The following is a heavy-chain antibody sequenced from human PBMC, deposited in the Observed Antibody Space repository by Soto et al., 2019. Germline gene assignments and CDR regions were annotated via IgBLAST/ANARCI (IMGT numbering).Heavy chain of an antibody. J-gene: IGHJ4*02. V-gene: IGHV1-46*01. CDR3: ARDLGYCSSTSCYPKSFFDY. CDR2: INPSGGST. CDR1: GYTFTRHY. D-gene: IGHD2-2*01. Sequence: ASVKVSCKASGYTFTRHYIYWVRQAPGEGLEWMGIINPSGGSTSYAQKFQGRVTMTRDTSTSTVYMELSSLRSEDTAVYYCARDLGYCSSTSCYPKSFFDYWGRGTLVTVSS.